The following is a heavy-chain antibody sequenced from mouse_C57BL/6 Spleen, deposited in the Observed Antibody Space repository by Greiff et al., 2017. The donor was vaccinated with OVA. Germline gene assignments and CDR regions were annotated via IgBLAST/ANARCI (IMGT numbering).Heavy chain of an antibody. V-gene: IGHV1-55*01. CDR1: GYTFTSYW. D-gene: IGHD6-1*01. CDR3: ARAVLGSSLAY. Sequence: QVQLQQPGAELVKPGASVKMSCKASGYTFTSYWITWVKQRPGQGLEWIGDIYPGSGSTNYNEKFKSKATLTVDTSSSTASMQLSSLTSEDSAFYYCARAVLGSSLAYWGQGTLVTVSA. CDR2: IYPGSGST. J-gene: IGHJ3*01.